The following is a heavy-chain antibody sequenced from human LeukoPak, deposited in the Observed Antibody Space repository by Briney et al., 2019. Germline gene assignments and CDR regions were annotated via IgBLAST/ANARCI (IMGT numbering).Heavy chain of an antibody. V-gene: IGHV3-7*02. CDR3: ARVGGYCSGGNCYFGN. CDR1: GFTFSNYW. Sequence: PGGSLRLSCAASGFTFSNYWMSWVRQAPGKGLEWVANIKQDGSEKNYVDSVKGRFTISRDDAKNSLYLQMNSLRDDDTAVYYCARVGGYCSGGNCYFGNWGQGTLVTVSS. CDR2: IKQDGSEK. J-gene: IGHJ4*02. D-gene: IGHD2-15*01.